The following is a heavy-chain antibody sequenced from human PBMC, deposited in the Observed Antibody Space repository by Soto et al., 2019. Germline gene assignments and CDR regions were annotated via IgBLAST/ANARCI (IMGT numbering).Heavy chain of an antibody. CDR2: ISGDGVTT. CDR3: AREYYGLLTGYYTDY. V-gene: IGHV3-74*01. J-gene: IGHJ4*02. D-gene: IGHD3-9*01. Sequence: DVQLVESGGDLVQRGGSLRLSCAASGFPCSSYWMHWVRHTPGKGLDWVARISGDGVTTYYADSVTGRFTVSRDNAKNTLSLQISGLRAEDTAVYYSAREYYGLLTGYYTDYWGQGTLVSVSS. CDR1: GFPCSSYW.